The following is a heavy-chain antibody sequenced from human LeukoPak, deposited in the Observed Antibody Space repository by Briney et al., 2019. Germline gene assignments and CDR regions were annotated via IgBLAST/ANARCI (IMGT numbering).Heavy chain of an antibody. CDR2: IYYSGST. V-gene: IGHV4-59*01. CDR1: GGSISSYY. D-gene: IGHD3-9*01. Sequence: PSETLSLTCTVSGGSISSYYWSWIRQPPGRGLEWIGYIYYSGSTNYNPSLKSRVTISVDTSKNQFSLKLSSVTAADTAVYYCARSHPILRYFDWLLPFDYWSQGTLVTVSS. CDR3: ARSHPILRYFDWLLPFDY. J-gene: IGHJ4*02.